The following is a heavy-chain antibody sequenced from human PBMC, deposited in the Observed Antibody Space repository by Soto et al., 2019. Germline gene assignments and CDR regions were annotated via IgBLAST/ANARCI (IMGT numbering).Heavy chain of an antibody. CDR3: AKDGPPPIVGAVLYFDY. CDR1: GFTFSSYG. CDR2: ISYDGSNK. D-gene: IGHD1-26*01. Sequence: QVQLVESGGGVVQPGRSLRLSCAASGFTFSSYGMHWVRQAPGKGLEWVAVISYDGSNKYYADSVKGRFTISRDNSKNTLELQMNSLRAEDTAVYYCAKDGPPPIVGAVLYFDYWGQGTLVTVSS. J-gene: IGHJ4*02. V-gene: IGHV3-30*18.